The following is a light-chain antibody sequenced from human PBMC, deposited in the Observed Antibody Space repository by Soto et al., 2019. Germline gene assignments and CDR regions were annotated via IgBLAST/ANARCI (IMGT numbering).Light chain of an antibody. CDR1: SSDVGGYNF. CDR2: EVN. Sequence: QSVLTQPPSASGSPGQSVTISCTGTSSDVGGYNFVSWYQQHSGKAPKLIIYEVNKRPSGVPDRFSGSKSGNTASLTVSGLQAEDEADYYCSSFAGNNNLLFGGGTKVTV. CDR3: SSFAGNNNLL. V-gene: IGLV2-8*01. J-gene: IGLJ2*01.